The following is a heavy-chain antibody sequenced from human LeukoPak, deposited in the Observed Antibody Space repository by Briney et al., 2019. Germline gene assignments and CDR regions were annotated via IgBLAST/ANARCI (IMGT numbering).Heavy chain of an antibody. CDR2: IIPIFGTA. CDR1: GGTFSSYA. D-gene: IGHD3-22*01. Sequence: GASVKVSCKASGGTFSSYAISWVRQAPGQGLEWMGRIIPIFGTANYAQKFQGRVTITTDESTSTAYMELSSLRSEDTAVYYCARSYYYDSSGYYPLGYWGQGTLVTVSS. J-gene: IGHJ4*02. CDR3: ARSYYYDSSGYYPLGY. V-gene: IGHV1-69*05.